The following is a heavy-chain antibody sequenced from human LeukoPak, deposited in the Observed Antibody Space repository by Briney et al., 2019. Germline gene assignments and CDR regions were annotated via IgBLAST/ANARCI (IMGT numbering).Heavy chain of an antibody. J-gene: IGHJ6*02. V-gene: IGHV3-30*03. Sequence: PGGSLRLSCAASGFTFSSYGMHWVRQAPGKGLEWVAVISYDGSNKYYADSVKGRFTISRDNSKNTLYLQMNSLRAEDTAVYYCARDSSGTTRYYYYGMDVWGQGTTVTVSS. D-gene: IGHD1-1*01. CDR3: ARDSSGTTRYYYYGMDV. CDR2: ISYDGSNK. CDR1: GFTFSSYG.